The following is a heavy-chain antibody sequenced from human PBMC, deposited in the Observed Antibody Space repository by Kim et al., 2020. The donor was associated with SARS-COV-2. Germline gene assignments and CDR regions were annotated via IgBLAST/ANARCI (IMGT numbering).Heavy chain of an antibody. V-gene: IGHV3-66*01. J-gene: IGHJ6*02. Sequence: STHYADSRKGRFPISRDNSKHTLYLQMNSLRAEDTAVYYCARDLDYYGMDVWGQGTTVTVSS. CDR3: ARDLDYYGMDV. CDR2: ST.